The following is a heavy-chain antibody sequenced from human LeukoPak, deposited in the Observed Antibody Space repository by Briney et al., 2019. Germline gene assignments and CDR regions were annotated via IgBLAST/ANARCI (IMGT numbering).Heavy chain of an antibody. V-gene: IGHV3-23*01. Sequence: GGSLRLSCAASGFTFSSYAMSWVRQAPGKGLEWVSAIGGSGGSTYYADSVKGRFTVSRDNSKNTLYLQVNSLRAEDTAVYYCWLFERGYYYYYGMDVWGQGTTVTVSS. CDR2: IGGSGGST. D-gene: IGHD6-19*01. J-gene: IGHJ6*02. CDR1: GFTFSSYA. CDR3: WLFERGYYYYYGMDV.